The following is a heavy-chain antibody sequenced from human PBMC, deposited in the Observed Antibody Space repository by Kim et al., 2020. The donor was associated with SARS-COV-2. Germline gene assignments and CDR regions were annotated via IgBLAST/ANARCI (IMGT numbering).Heavy chain of an antibody. Sequence: GTNEAQKFQGRVTMTRDTSISTANMELSRLRSDDTAVYYCARGYSSTWSDHWGQGTLVTVSS. V-gene: IGHV1-2*02. J-gene: IGHJ5*02. CDR2: GT. CDR3: ARGYSSTWSDH. D-gene: IGHD6-13*01.